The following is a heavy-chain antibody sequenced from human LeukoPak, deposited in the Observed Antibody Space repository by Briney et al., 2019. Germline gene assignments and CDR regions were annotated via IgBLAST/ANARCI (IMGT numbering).Heavy chain of an antibody. Sequence: GGSLRLSCAAPGFTFSNYWMSWFRQAPGKGLEWVANIKYDGRETRYVDSVRGRFTISRDNAKNSLFLQMNSLRAEDTAVYYCARYLNSGPEDFWGQGNLVTVSS. CDR3: ARYLNSGPEDF. J-gene: IGHJ4*02. D-gene: IGHD1-26*01. CDR1: GFTFSNYW. CDR2: IKYDGRET. V-gene: IGHV3-7*01.